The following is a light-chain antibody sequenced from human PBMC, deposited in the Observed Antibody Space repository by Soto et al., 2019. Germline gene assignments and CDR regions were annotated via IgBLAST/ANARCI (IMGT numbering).Light chain of an antibody. CDR1: ESVSSYY. Sequence: EIVLTQSPGTLSLSPGERATLSCRASESVSSYYIAWYQHKPGQAPRLLIYGPSTRATGIPDRFSASGSGTDFTLSIRRLEPEDSALSYCQQYTDSPLTFGQGTKVEIK. V-gene: IGKV3-20*01. CDR2: GPS. J-gene: IGKJ1*01. CDR3: QQYTDSPLT.